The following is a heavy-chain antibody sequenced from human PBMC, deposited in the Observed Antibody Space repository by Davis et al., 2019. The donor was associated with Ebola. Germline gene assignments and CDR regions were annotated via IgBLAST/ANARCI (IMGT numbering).Heavy chain of an antibody. CDR3: AKAYDSSGYAWFGP. V-gene: IGHV4-38-2*02. J-gene: IGHJ5*02. D-gene: IGHD3-22*01. CDR2: IYLTGKT. CDR1: GYSIGSGYY. Sequence: SETLSLTCTVSGYSIGSGYYWGWIRQPPGKGLEWIGSIYLTGKTYYNPSLKIRITISVDTSKNQFSLKLSSVTAADTAVYFCAKAYDSSGYAWFGPWGQGTLVTVSS.